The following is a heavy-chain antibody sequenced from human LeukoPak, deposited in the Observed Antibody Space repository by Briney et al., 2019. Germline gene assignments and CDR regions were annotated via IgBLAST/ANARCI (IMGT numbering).Heavy chain of an antibody. V-gene: IGHV4-4*02. CDR2: IYHSGST. D-gene: IGHD3-16*01. CDR3: ATFMITYAFDI. J-gene: IGHJ3*02. Sequence: SETLSLTCTVSGGSISSSNWWSWVRQPPGRGLEWIGEIYHSGSTNYNPSLKSRVTISVDKSKNQFSLKLSSVTAADTAVYYCATFMITYAFDIWGQGTMVTVSS. CDR1: GGSISSSNW.